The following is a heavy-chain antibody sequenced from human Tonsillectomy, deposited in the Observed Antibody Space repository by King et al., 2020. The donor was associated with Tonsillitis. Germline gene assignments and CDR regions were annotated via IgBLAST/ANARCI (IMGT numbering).Heavy chain of an antibody. Sequence: VQLVESGGGLVQPGGYLRLSCAASGFTFSGYWMHWVRQAPGKGLVWVSRINSDGDSTDYADSVKGRFTISRDNAKDTLFLQMNSLRAEDTAVYYCAKNWGLWFGGQGTLVTVSS. V-gene: IGHV3-74*02. CDR1: GFTFSGYW. CDR2: INSDGDST. J-gene: IGHJ4*02. D-gene: IGHD3-10*01. CDR3: AKNWGLWF.